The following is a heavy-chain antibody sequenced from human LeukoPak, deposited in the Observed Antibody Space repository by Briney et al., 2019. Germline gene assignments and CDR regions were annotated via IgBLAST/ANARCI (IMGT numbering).Heavy chain of an antibody. CDR3: ARDAAQYYYDSSGYGY. CDR1: GFTFSSYA. D-gene: IGHD3-22*01. CDR2: ISYDGSNK. Sequence: PGGSLRLSCAASGFTFSSYAMHWVRQAPGKGLEWVAVISYDGSNKYYADSVKGRFTISRDNSKNTLYLQMNSLRAEDTAVYYCARDAAQYYYDSSGYGYWGQGTLVTVSS. J-gene: IGHJ4*02. V-gene: IGHV3-30-3*01.